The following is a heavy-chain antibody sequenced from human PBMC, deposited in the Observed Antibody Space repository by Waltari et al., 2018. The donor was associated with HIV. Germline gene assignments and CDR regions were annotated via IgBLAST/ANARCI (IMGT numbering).Heavy chain of an antibody. CDR2: MSRSRVDI. Sequence: EVRLVESGGGLVKPGGSLRLSCSASGFSFVAYVMTWVRQAPGKGWQWVSVMSRSRVDIFYGDSVAGRFTITTDNAQNSVYLQMDNLRADDTGIYDCAREDGGNSETGDSFDIWGQGTRVTVSA. V-gene: IGHV3-21*04. D-gene: IGHD2-21*02. J-gene: IGHJ3*02. CDR3: AREDGGNSETGDSFDI. CDR1: GFSFVAYV.